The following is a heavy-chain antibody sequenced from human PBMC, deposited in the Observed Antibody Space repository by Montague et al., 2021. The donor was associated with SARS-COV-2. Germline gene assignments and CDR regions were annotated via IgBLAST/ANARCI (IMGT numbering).Heavy chain of an antibody. CDR3: ARGLEKYGSGSQHFDP. CDR2: IYHSGST. Sequence: SETLSLTCAVSGGSITSYYWNWIRQPPGKGPEYIGYIYHSGSTTYNPSLKSRVSISVDTSKNQFSLKLRSVTAAATAVYYCARGLEKYGSGSQHFDPWGQGTLVTVSS. D-gene: IGHD3-10*01. V-gene: IGHV4-59*01. J-gene: IGHJ5*02. CDR1: GGSITSYY.